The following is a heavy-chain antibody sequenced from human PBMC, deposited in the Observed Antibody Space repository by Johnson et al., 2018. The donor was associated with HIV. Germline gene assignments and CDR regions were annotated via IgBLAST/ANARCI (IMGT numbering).Heavy chain of an antibody. CDR1: GFTFSSYG. V-gene: IGHV3-30*18. CDR2: ISYDGGKK. D-gene: IGHD3-22*01. J-gene: IGHJ3*02. CDR3: AKVSGYYDSLSAGWAFDI. Sequence: SGFTFSSYGMHWVRQAPGKGLEWVAVISYDGGKKYYRDSVKGRFTISRDNSNNTLYLQMNSLRTEDSGVYYCAKVSGYYDSLSAGWAFDIWGQGTMVTVSS.